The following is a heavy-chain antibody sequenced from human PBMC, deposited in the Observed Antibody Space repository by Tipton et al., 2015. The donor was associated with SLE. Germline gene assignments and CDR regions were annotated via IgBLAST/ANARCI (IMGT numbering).Heavy chain of an antibody. CDR2: IYYSGST. V-gene: IGHV4-59*12. D-gene: IGHD3-16*02. Sequence: TLSLTCTVSGGSISNYYWNWIRQPPGKGLEWIGYIYYSGSTNYNPSLKSRVTISVDTSKNQFSLKLSSVTAADTAVYYCAQAHLWGSYRYASDIWGQGTMVTVSS. CDR3: AQAHLWGSYRYASDI. J-gene: IGHJ3*02. CDR1: GGSISNYY.